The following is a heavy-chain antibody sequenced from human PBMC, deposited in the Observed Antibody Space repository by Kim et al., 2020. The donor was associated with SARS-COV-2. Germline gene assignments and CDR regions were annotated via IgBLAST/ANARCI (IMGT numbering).Heavy chain of an antibody. CDR1: GGTFSSYA. CDR2: IIPIFGTA. Sequence: SVKVSCKASGGTFSSYAISWVRQAPGQGLEWMGGIIPIFGTANYAQKFQGRVTITADESTSTAYMELSSLRSEDTAVYYCARSFEQLDHYFDYWGQGTLVTVSS. D-gene: IGHD6-13*01. J-gene: IGHJ4*02. CDR3: ARSFEQLDHYFDY. V-gene: IGHV1-69*13.